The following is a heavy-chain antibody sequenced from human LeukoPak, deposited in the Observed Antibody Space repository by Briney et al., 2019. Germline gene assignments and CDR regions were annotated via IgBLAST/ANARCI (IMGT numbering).Heavy chain of an antibody. Sequence: ASVKVSCKASGYTFTGYYMHWVRQAPGQGLEWMGIINPSGGSTSYAQKFQGRVTMTRDTSTSTVYMELSSLRSEDTAVYYCAREQPGYCSSTSCHHFDYWGQGTLVTVSS. D-gene: IGHD2-2*03. CDR3: AREQPGYCSSTSCHHFDY. V-gene: IGHV1-46*01. CDR1: GYTFTGYY. CDR2: INPSGGST. J-gene: IGHJ4*02.